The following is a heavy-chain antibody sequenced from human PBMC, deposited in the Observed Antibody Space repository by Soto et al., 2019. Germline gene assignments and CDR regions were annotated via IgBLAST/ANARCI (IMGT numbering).Heavy chain of an antibody. J-gene: IGHJ6*02. CDR3: ARGISGRVRGPTYYYYYGMDV. CDR2: INAGNGNT. Sequence: ASVKVSCKASGYTFTSYAMHWVRQAPGQRLEWLGWINAGNGNTKYSQKFQGRVTITRDTSASTAYMELSSLRSEDTAVYYCARGISGRVRGPTYYYYYGMDVWGQGTTVTVS. V-gene: IGHV1-3*01. CDR1: GYTFTSYA. D-gene: IGHD3-10*01.